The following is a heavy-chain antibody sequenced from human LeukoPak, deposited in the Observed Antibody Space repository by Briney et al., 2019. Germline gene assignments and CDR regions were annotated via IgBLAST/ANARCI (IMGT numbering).Heavy chain of an antibody. Sequence: GGSVKVSCKASGYTFTGYYMHWVRQAPGQGLEWMGWINPNSGGTNYAQKLQGRVTMTRDTSISTAYMELSRLRSDDTAVYYCARVVKAYYYDSSGYDYWGQGTLVTVSS. CDR2: INPNSGGT. CDR1: GYTFTGYY. V-gene: IGHV1-2*02. J-gene: IGHJ4*02. CDR3: ARVVKAYYYDSSGYDY. D-gene: IGHD3-22*01.